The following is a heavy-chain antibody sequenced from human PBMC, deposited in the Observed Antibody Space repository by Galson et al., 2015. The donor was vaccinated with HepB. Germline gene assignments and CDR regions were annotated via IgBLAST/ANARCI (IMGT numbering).Heavy chain of an antibody. CDR2: IFSNDEK. D-gene: IGHD3-10*01. J-gene: IGHJ3*02. Sequence: PALVKPTQTLTLTCTVSGFSLSNARMGVSWIRQPPGKALEWLAHIFSNDEKSYSTSLKSRLTISKDTSKSQVVLTMTNMDPVDTATYYCARIKGGGSVPSQIDAFDIWGQGTMVTVSS. CDR3: ARIKGGGSVPSQIDAFDI. V-gene: IGHV2-26*01. CDR1: GFSLSNARMG.